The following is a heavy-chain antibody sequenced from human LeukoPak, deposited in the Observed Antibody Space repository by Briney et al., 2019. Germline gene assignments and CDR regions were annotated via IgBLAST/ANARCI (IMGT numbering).Heavy chain of an antibody. V-gene: IGHV3-21*04. Sequence: GGSLRLSCAASGFTFSSYSMNWVRQAPGKGLEWVSSISSSSSYIYYADSVKGRFTISRDNSKNTLYLQMNSLRAEDTAVYYCARNYGSGSYTGYFSDYWGQGTLVTVSS. CDR1: GFTFSSYS. CDR2: ISSSSSYI. D-gene: IGHD3-10*01. CDR3: ARNYGSGSYTGYFSDY. J-gene: IGHJ4*02.